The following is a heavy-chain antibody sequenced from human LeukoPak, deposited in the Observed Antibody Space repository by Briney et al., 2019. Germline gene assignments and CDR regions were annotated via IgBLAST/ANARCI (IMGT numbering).Heavy chain of an antibody. J-gene: IGHJ4*02. CDR3: AKDVGYSSTFTFEY. CDR1: GFTFDDYA. CDR2: IVWNSGSI. V-gene: IGHV3-9*01. D-gene: IGHD6-13*01. Sequence: GGSLRLSCAASGFTFDDYAMHWVRQAPGKGLEWVSGIVWNSGSIDYADSVKGRFTISRDNAKSSPYLQMNSLRDEDTAFYYCAKDVGYSSTFTFEYWGQGTLVTVSS.